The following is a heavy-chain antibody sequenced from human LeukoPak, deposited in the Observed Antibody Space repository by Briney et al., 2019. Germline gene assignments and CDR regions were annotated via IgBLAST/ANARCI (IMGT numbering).Heavy chain of an antibody. CDR1: GYTLTELS. CDR2: FDPEDGET. V-gene: IGHV1-24*01. Sequence: ASVKVSCKVSGYTLTELSMHWVRQAPGKGLEWMGGFDPEDGETIYAQKFQGRVTMTEDTSTDTAYMELSSLRSEDTAVYYCARDEREQQLVYYYGMDVWGQGTTVTVSS. J-gene: IGHJ6*02. CDR3: ARDEREQQLVYYYGMDV. D-gene: IGHD6-13*01.